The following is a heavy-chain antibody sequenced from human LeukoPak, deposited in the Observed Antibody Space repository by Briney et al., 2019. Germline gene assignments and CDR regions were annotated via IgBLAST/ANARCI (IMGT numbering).Heavy chain of an antibody. CDR2: INAGNGNT. Sequence: ASVKVSCKASGYTFTDYAIHWARQAPGQRLEWMGWINAGNGNTKYSQKFQGRVTITRDTSASTAYMELSSLRSEDTAVYYCARDRVGIYNWFDPWGQGTLVTVSS. CDR1: GYTFTDYA. J-gene: IGHJ5*02. CDR3: ARDRVGIYNWFDP. D-gene: IGHD3-10*01. V-gene: IGHV1-3*01.